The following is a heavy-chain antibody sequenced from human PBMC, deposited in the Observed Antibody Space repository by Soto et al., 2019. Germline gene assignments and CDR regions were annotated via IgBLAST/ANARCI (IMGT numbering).Heavy chain of an antibody. CDR1: GYTFTGYA. J-gene: IGHJ6*02. CDR3: ARVSGCSSTSCYLAYGMDV. Sequence: ASVKVSCKASGYTFTGYAMHWVRQAPGQRLEWMGWINAGNGNTKYSQKFQGRVTITRDTSASTAYMELSSLRSEDTAVYYCARVSGCSSTSCYLAYGMDVWGQGTTVTVSS. V-gene: IGHV1-3*01. D-gene: IGHD2-2*01. CDR2: INAGNGNT.